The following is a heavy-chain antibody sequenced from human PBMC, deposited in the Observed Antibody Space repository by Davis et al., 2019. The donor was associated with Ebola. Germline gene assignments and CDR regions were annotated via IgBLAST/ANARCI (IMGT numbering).Heavy chain of an antibody. V-gene: IGHV3-30-3*01. CDR3: ARMQLIRFLEWSSFDY. D-gene: IGHD3-3*01. J-gene: IGHJ4*02. Sequence: GESLKISCAASGFTFSSYAMHWVRQAPGKGLEWVAVISYDGSNKYYADSVKGRFTISRDNAKNSLYLQMNSLRAEDTAVYYCARMQLIRFLEWSSFDYWGQGTLVTVSS. CDR2: ISYDGSNK. CDR1: GFTFSSYA.